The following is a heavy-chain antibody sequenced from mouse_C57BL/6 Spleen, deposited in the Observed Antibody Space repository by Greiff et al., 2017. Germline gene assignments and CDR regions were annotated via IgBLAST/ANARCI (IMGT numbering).Heavy chain of an antibody. CDR2: IRNKANGYTT. D-gene: IGHD1-1*01. Sequence: EVQVVESGGGLVQPGGSLSLSCAASGFTFTDYYMSWVRQPPGKALEWLGFIRNKANGYTTEYSASVKGRFTISRDNSPSILYLQMNALRAEDSATYDCARYIYYGSSYESYYAMDYWGQGTSVTVSS. J-gene: IGHJ4*01. V-gene: IGHV7-3*01. CDR1: GFTFTDYY. CDR3: ARYIYYGSSYESYYAMDY.